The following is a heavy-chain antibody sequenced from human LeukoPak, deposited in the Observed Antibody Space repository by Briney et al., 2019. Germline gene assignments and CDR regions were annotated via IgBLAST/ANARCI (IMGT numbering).Heavy chain of an antibody. V-gene: IGHV3-48*01. CDR3: ARDRYDSSGYWRYYFDY. CDR2: ISTSSNTI. D-gene: IGHD3-22*01. CDR1: GFTFSSYS. Sequence: GSLRLSCAASGFTFSSYSMNWVRQAPGKGLEWISYISTSSNTIYYADSVKGRFTISRDNAKNSLYLQMNSLRAEDTAVYYCARDRYDSSGYWRYYFDYWGQGTLVTVSS. J-gene: IGHJ4*02.